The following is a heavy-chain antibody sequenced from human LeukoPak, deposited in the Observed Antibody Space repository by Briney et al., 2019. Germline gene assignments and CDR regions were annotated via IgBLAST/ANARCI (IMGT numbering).Heavy chain of an antibody. CDR1: GFIFSNAW. J-gene: IGHJ4*02. Sequence: PVGSLRLSCGTSGFIFSNAWMSWVRQAPGKGREWVGRIQSKSGGGTTDYAAPVQSRFNISKDDSADTLFLHMTSLKAEDTGVYYCATYGSAWKFDHWGQGILVSVSS. V-gene: IGHV3-15*01. D-gene: IGHD2-15*01. CDR3: ATYGSAWKFDH. CDR2: IQSKSGGGTT.